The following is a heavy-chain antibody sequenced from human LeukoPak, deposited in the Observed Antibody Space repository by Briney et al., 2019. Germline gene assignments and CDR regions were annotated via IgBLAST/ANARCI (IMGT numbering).Heavy chain of an antibody. CDR2: ISGNSIYI. J-gene: IGHJ1*01. CDR1: GFTFSSYS. CDR3: ARDGVSSSSFIQH. Sequence: GGSLRLSCAASGFTFSSYSMSWVRQAPGKGLEWVSSISGNSIYIYYADSVKGRFTISRDNAKNSLYLQMNSLRAEDTAVYYCARDGVSSSSFIQHWGQGTLVTVSS. V-gene: IGHV3-21*01. D-gene: IGHD6-6*01.